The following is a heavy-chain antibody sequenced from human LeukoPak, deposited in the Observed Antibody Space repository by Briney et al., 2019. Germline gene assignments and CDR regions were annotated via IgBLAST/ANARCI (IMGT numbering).Heavy chain of an antibody. CDR2: ISAKNGNT. CDR3: ARLDGTYHRAYYYFYYMDV. CDR1: GYTFSGYY. V-gene: IGHV1-18*01. Sequence: GASVKVSCKASGYTFSGYYIHCVRQAPGEGLEWMGWISAKNGNTNYAQKVQGRVTMTTDTSTSTAYMELRSLRSDDTAVYYCARLDGTYHRAYYYFYYMDVWGEGTTVTVSS. J-gene: IGHJ6*03. D-gene: IGHD3/OR15-3a*01.